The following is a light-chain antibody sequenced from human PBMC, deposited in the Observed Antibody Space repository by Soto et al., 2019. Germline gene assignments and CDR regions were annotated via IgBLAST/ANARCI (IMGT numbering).Light chain of an antibody. V-gene: IGLV2-14*01. Sequence: QSVLTQPASMSGSPGQSITISCTGTSSDVGGYNYVSWYQQHPGKAPKLMIYEVSNRPSGVSNRFSGSKSGNTASLTISGLQAEDEADYYCNSFTSSSTVVFGGGTKLTVL. J-gene: IGLJ2*01. CDR3: NSFTSSSTVV. CDR2: EVS. CDR1: SSDVGGYNY.